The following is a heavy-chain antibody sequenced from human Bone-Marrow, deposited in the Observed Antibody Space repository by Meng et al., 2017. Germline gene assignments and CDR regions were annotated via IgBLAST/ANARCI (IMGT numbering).Heavy chain of an antibody. D-gene: IGHD1-26*01. Sequence: GESLKISCAASGFTFSSYSMNWVRQAPGKGLEWVSSISSSSSYIYYADSVKGRLTISRDNAKNSLYLQMNSLRAEDTAVYYCARVGATSVSGDAFDIWGQGTTVTVSS. CDR1: GFTFSSYS. V-gene: IGHV3-21*01. CDR2: ISSSSSYI. CDR3: ARVGATSVSGDAFDI. J-gene: IGHJ3*02.